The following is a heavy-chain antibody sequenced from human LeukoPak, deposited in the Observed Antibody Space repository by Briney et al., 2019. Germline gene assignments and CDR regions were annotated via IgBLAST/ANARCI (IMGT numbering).Heavy chain of an antibody. D-gene: IGHD1-26*01. Sequence: ASVKVSCKASGYTFTSYAMHWVRQAPGQRLEWMGRINAGNGNTKYSQKFQGRVTITRDTSASTAYMELSSLRSEDTAVYYCARSRSWADAFDIWGQGTMVTVSS. CDR3: ARSRSWADAFDI. CDR2: INAGNGNT. CDR1: GYTFTSYA. J-gene: IGHJ3*02. V-gene: IGHV1-3*01.